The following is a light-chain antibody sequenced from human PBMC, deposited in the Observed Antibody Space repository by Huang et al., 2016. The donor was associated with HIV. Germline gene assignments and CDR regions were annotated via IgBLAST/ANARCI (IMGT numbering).Light chain of an antibody. CDR2: KVS. CDR1: QSLVYSDGNTY. Sequence: DVVMTQSPLSLPVTLGQPASISCRSSQSLVYSDGNTYLNWFQQRPGHSPRRLIYKVSNRDSGVPDRFSGSGSGTDFTLKVSRVEAADVGVFYCMQGTHWPQTFGQGTKLEIK. CDR3: MQGTHWPQT. V-gene: IGKV2-30*01. J-gene: IGKJ2*01.